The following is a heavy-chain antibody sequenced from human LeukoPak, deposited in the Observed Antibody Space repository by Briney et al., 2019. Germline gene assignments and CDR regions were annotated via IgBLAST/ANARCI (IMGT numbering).Heavy chain of an antibody. V-gene: IGHV1-18*01. Sequence: GASVKVSCKASGYTFSNYGITWVRQAPGQGLEWMGWISGYNGNTNFAQKLQGRVSMTTDTSTYTSDMELRSLRSDDTAVYYCAGSLGDSSGYYPLPFDYWGQGTLVIVSS. D-gene: IGHD3-22*01. CDR3: AGSLGDSSGYYPLPFDY. J-gene: IGHJ4*02. CDR2: ISGYNGNT. CDR1: GYTFSNYG.